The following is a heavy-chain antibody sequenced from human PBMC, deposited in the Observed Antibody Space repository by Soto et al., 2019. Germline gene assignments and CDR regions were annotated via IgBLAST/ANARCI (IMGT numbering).Heavy chain of an antibody. CDR1: GYTFTSYD. Sequence: QVQLVQSGAEVKKPGASVKVSCKASGYTFTSYDINWVRQATGQGLEWMGWMNPNSGNTGYAQKFQGRVTMTRNTSISRAYMDLSSLRAEDTAVYYCAGEKRGLRGTSLDPWGQGTLVTVSS. D-gene: IGHD5-12*01. CDR3: AGEKRGLRGTSLDP. J-gene: IGHJ5*02. V-gene: IGHV1-8*01. CDR2: MNPNSGNT.